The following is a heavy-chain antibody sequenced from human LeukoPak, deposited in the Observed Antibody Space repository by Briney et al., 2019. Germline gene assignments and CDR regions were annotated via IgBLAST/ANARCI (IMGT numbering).Heavy chain of an antibody. CDR2: ISSGGGTT. J-gene: IGHJ3*02. D-gene: IGHD2-8*01. Sequence: GGSLRLSCAASGFTFSSYGMHWVRQAPGKGLEWVSHISSGGGTTYYADSVKGRFTISRDNSKNTLYLQMNSLSAEDTAVFYCAKDSVERNGVYDPFDIWGQGTMVTVSS. V-gene: IGHV3-23*01. CDR3: AKDSVERNGVYDPFDI. CDR1: GFTFSSYG.